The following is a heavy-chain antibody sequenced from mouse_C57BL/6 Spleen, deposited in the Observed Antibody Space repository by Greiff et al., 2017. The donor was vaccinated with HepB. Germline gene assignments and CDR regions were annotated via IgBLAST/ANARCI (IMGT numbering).Heavy chain of an antibody. V-gene: IGHV1-61*01. D-gene: IGHD2-5*01. CDR2: IYPSDSET. CDR1: GYTFTSYW. CDR3: ARTSNYVAWFAY. Sequence: QVQLQQPGAELVRPGSSVKLSCKASGYTFTSYWMDWVKQRPGQGLEWIGNIYPSDSETHYNQKFKDKATLTVDKSSSKAYMQLSSLTSEDSAVYYCARTSNYVAWFAYWGQGTLVTVSA. J-gene: IGHJ3*01.